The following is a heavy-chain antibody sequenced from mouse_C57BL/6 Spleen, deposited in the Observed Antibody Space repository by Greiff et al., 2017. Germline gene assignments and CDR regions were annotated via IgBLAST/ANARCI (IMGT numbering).Heavy chain of an antibody. Sequence: QVHVKQPGAELVKPGASVKVSCKASGYTFTSYWMHWVKQRPGQGLEWIGRIHPSDSATNYNQKFKGKATLTVDKSSSTAYMQLSSLTSEDSAVYYCAISRTDYFDYWGQGTTLTVSS. CDR3: AISRTDYFDY. V-gene: IGHV1-74*01. CDR2: IHPSDSAT. J-gene: IGHJ2*01. D-gene: IGHD5-1*01. CDR1: GYTFTSYW.